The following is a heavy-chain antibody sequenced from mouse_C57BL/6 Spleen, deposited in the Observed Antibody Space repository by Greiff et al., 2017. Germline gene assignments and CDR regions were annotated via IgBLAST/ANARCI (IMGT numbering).Heavy chain of an antibody. CDR3: ARGVGEGMDY. J-gene: IGHJ4*01. V-gene: IGHV1-76*01. CDR2: IYPGSGNT. Sequence: VQLQQSGAELVRPGASVKLSCKASGYTFTDYYINWVKQRPGQGLEWIARIYPGSGNTYYNEKFKGKATLTAEKSSSTAYMQLSSLTYEDSAVYFCARGVGEGMDYWGQGTSVTVSS. CDR1: GYTFTDYY. D-gene: IGHD1-1*02.